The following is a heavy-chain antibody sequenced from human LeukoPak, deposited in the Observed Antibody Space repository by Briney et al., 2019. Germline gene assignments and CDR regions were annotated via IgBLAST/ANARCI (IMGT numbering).Heavy chain of an antibody. J-gene: IGHJ4*02. CDR3: ATIKRGNIFGFFDF. D-gene: IGHD5-18*01. Sequence: SETLSLTCTVSGGSISSHYWSWVRQPLGKGLEWIGYVLDNVRTKDNPSLNSRFTLSADTSKNQFSLRLTSVTAADTAVYYCATIKRGNIFGFFDFWGQGILVTVSS. V-gene: IGHV4-59*11. CDR2: VLDNVRT. CDR1: GGSISSHY.